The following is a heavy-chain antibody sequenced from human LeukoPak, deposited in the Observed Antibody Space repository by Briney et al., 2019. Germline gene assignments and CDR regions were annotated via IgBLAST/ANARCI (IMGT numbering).Heavy chain of an antibody. V-gene: IGHV3-30*18. CDR2: ISYDGLTT. CDR1: GFTFSSYG. CDR3: AKDGSSGWANYYFDY. J-gene: IGHJ4*02. D-gene: IGHD6-19*01. Sequence: PGRSLRLSCAASGFTFSSYGMHWVRQAPGKGLEWVAVISYDGLTTHYADSVKGRFTISRDNSKKMLYLQMNSLRAEDTAVYYCAKDGSSGWANYYFDYWGQGSLVTVSS.